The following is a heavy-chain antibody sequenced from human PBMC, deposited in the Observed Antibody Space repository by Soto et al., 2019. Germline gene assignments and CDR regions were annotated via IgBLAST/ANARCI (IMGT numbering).Heavy chain of an antibody. CDR1: GGSINRRPYH. J-gene: IGHJ4*02. D-gene: IGHD6-19*01. V-gene: IGHV4-39*01. Sequence: TSETLSLTCTVSGGSINRRPYHWGWIRNPPGKGLEWIGTIYYSVCTYYNPSLKSRVTISIDTSKNQFSLKLSSVTAADTAVYYCVRPDYSSSSADCGSDYWGKGTLVTVSS. CDR3: VRPDYSSSSADCGSDY. CDR2: IYYSVCT.